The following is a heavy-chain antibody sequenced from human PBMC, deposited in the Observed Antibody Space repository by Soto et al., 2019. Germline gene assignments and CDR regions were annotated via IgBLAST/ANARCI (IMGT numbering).Heavy chain of an antibody. CDR2: IHYSGST. CDR1: GGSINSSY. Sequence: PSETLSLTCTVSGGSINSSYWSWIRQPPGKGLEYIGYIHYSGSTNYNPSLKGRVTISVDTSKNQFSLKLSSVTAADTAVYYCTRPGRDYEHTGSYGGEFHHWGRGTLVTVSS. D-gene: IGHD3-22*01. CDR3: TRPGRDYEHTGSYGGEFHH. J-gene: IGHJ4*02. V-gene: IGHV4-59*01.